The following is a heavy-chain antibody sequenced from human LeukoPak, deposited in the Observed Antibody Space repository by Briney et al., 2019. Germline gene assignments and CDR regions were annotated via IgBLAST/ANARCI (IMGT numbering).Heavy chain of an antibody. CDR3: AKSGNYSDAFDI. V-gene: IGHV3-21*01. CDR2: ISSSSSSYI. Sequence: PGGSLRLSCAASGFTFSSYSMNWVRQAPGKGLEWVSSISSSSSSYIYYADSVKGRFTISRDNAKNSLYLQMNSLRAEDTAVYYCAKSGNYSDAFDIWGQGTMVTVSS. CDR1: GFTFSSYS. D-gene: IGHD3-10*01. J-gene: IGHJ3*02.